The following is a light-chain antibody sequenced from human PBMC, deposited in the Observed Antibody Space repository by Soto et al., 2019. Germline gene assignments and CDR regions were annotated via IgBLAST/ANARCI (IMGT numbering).Light chain of an antibody. J-gene: IGKJ2*03. CDR2: DVS. Sequence: EIVLTQSPGTLSLSPGERATPSCRASQSVSSSYLAWYQQKPGQAPRLLIYDVSNRATDIPARFSGSGSGTDFTLTISSLEPEDFAVYYCQQRGNWPPSFGQGTK. CDR1: QSVSSSY. V-gene: IGKV3-11*01. CDR3: QQRGNWPPS.